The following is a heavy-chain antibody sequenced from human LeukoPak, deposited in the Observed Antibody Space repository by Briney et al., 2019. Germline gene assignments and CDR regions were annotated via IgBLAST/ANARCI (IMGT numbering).Heavy chain of an antibody. D-gene: IGHD5-18*01. V-gene: IGHV3-48*03. J-gene: IGHJ4*02. CDR2: ISSSGSTI. Sequence: PGGSLRLSCAASGFTFSYFEMNWVRQAPGKGLEWVSYISSSGSTIYYADSVKGRFTISRDNAKNSLYLQMNSLRAEDTAVYYCARGEYSYGFFDYWGQGTLVTVSS. CDR1: GFTFSYFE. CDR3: ARGEYSYGFFDY.